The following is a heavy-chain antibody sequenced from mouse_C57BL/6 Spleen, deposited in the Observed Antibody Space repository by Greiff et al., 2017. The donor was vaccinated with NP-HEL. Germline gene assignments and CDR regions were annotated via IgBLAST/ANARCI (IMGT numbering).Heavy chain of an antibody. CDR2: IYPGDGDT. V-gene: IGHV1-80*01. J-gene: IGHJ1*03. Sequence: QVQLQQSGAELVKPGASVKISCKASGYAFSSYWMNWVKQRPGKGLEWIGQIYPGDGDTNYNGKFKGKATLTADKSSSTAYMQLSSLTSEDSAVYFCARRFITTVVAKGLGYFDVWGTGTTVTVSS. CDR3: ARRFITTVVAKGLGYFDV. D-gene: IGHD1-1*01. CDR1: GYAFSSYW.